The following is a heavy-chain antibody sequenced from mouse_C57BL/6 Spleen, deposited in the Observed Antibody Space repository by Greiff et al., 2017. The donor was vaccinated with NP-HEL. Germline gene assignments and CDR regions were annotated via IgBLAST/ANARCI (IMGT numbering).Heavy chain of an antibody. Sequence: VQLQQSGPGLVQPSQSLSITCTVSGFSLTSYGVHWVRQSPGKGLEWLGVIWSGGSTDYNAAFISRLSISKDNSESQVFFKMNSLQADDTAIYYCARNWDGYYAYYFDYWGQGTTLTVSS. D-gene: IGHD2-3*01. CDR1: GFSLTSYG. J-gene: IGHJ2*01. CDR3: ARNWDGYYAYYFDY. V-gene: IGHV2-2*01. CDR2: IWSGGST.